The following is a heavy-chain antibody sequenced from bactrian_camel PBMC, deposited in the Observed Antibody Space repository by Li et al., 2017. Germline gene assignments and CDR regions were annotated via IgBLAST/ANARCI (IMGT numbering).Heavy chain of an antibody. CDR3: AATRRTRYGGTWYIPSEYGY. J-gene: IGHJ4*01. D-gene: IGHD6*01. V-gene: IGHV3S1*01. Sequence: HVQLVESGGGSVQAGGSLRLSCAGSGYTYSSYCLAWFRQAPGKAREGVAAIYTDVRTTYYADSVKGRFTISRDNAKSTLFLQMNSLKPEDTAMYYCAATRRTRYGGTWYIPSEYGYWGQGTQVTVS. CDR2: IYTDVRTT. CDR1: GYTYSSYC.